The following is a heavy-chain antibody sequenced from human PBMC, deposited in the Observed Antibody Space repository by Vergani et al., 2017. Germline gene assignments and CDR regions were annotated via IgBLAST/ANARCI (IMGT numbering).Heavy chain of an antibody. CDR1: GYTFTGYY. Sequence: QVQLVQSGAEVKKPGASVKVSCKASGYTFTGYYMHWVRQAPGQGLEWMGWINPNSGGTNYAQKFQGRVTMTRDTSISTAYMELSRLRSDDTAVYYCARGRWVLWGYGSSSAYYYYYMDVWGKGTTVTVSS. CDR2: INPNSGGT. J-gene: IGHJ6*03. CDR3: ARGRWVLWGYGSSSAYYYYYMDV. D-gene: IGHD6-6*01. V-gene: IGHV1-2*02.